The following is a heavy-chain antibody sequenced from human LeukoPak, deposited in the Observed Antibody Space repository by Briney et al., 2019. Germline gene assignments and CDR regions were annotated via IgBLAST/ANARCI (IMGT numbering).Heavy chain of an antibody. CDR2: MSSSSTTI. D-gene: IGHD2-2*01. CDR1: GFSFSSYS. V-gene: IGHV3-48*01. Sequence: SGGSLRLSCAASGFSFSSYSINWVRQAPGKGLEWVSHMSSSSTTIYYADSVKGRFTISRDNAKNSLYLQMNSLRAEDTAVSYCASGLCSINGCATEDYWGQGTLVTVSS. CDR3: ASGLCSINGCATEDY. J-gene: IGHJ4*02.